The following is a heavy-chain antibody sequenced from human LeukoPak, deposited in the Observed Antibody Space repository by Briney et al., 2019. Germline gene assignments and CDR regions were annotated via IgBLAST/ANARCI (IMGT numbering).Heavy chain of an antibody. CDR1: GGSISSSSYY. Sequence: PSETLSLTCTVSGGSISSSSYYWSWIRQPPGKGLEWIGEINHSGSTNYNPSLKSRVTISVDTSKNQFSLKLSSVTAADTAVYYCARGRGIVVVVAARTLDYWGQGTLVTVSS. V-gene: IGHV4-39*07. D-gene: IGHD2-15*01. CDR3: ARGRGIVVVVAARTLDY. J-gene: IGHJ4*02. CDR2: INHSGST.